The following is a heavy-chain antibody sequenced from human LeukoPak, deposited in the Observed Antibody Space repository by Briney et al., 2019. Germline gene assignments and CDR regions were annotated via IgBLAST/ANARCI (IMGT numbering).Heavy chain of an antibody. Sequence: ASVKVSCKASGYTFTSYGISWVRQAPGQGLEWMGWISAYNGNTNYAQKLQGRVTMTTDTSTSTAYMELRSLRSDDTAVYYCARVEVWNDSLGDYYYYYMDVWGKGTTVTVSS. J-gene: IGHJ6*03. CDR2: ISAYNGNT. CDR1: GYTFTSYG. V-gene: IGHV1-18*01. CDR3: ARVEVWNDSLGDYYYYYMDV. D-gene: IGHD1-1*01.